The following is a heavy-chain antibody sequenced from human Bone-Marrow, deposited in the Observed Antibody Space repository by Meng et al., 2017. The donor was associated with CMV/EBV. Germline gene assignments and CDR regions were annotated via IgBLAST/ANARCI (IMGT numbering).Heavy chain of an antibody. Sequence: ASVKVSCKASGYTFTGYYMHWVRQAPGQGLEWMGWINPNSGGTNYAQKFQGRVTMTRDTSISTAYMELSRLRSDDTAVYYCARDIVVVTAAIQYYYYYGMDVWGQGTTVTVSS. D-gene: IGHD2-2*01. CDR2: INPNSGGT. V-gene: IGHV1-2*02. CDR1: GYTFTGYY. CDR3: ARDIVVVTAAIQYYYYYGMDV. J-gene: IGHJ6*02.